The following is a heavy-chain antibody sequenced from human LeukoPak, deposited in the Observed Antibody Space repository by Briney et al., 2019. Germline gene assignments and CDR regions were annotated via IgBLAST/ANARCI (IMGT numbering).Heavy chain of an antibody. Sequence: SETLFLTCTVSGGSFSSGSYYWSWIRQPPGKGLEWIGYIYYSGSTNYNPSLKSRVTMSLDTSKKQFSLKLSSVTAADTAVYYCARDFLSDFWSGYYRNHWFDPWGQGTLVTVSS. CDR3: ARDFLSDFWSGYYRNHWFDP. CDR1: GGSFSSGSYY. D-gene: IGHD3-3*01. CDR2: IYYSGST. V-gene: IGHV4-61*01. J-gene: IGHJ5*02.